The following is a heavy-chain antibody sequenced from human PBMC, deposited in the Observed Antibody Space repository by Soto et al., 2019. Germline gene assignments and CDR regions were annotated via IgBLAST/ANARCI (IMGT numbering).Heavy chain of an antibody. Sequence: GESLKISCQASGDSFTTYWIAWVRQMPGKGLEWMGIIYPGDSDTRYSPSFQGQVTISADKSISTAYLQWSSLKASDTAMYYCARHGRSGWYTPIDYWGQGTLVTVSS. CDR2: IYPGDSDT. CDR3: ARHGRSGWYTPIDY. J-gene: IGHJ4*02. CDR1: GDSFTTYW. D-gene: IGHD6-19*01. V-gene: IGHV5-51*01.